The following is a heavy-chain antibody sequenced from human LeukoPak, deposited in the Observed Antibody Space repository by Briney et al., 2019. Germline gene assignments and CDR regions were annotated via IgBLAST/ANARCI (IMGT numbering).Heavy chain of an antibody. Sequence: ASVKVSCKASGYTFTSYGISWVRQAPGQGLEWMGWISAYNGNTNYAQKLQGRVTMTTDTSTSTAYMELRSLRSDDTAVYYCARVSPYYGSGSPPYYYYYMDVWGKGTTVTISS. D-gene: IGHD3-10*01. CDR2: ISAYNGNT. CDR3: ARVSPYYGSGSPPYYYYYMDV. V-gene: IGHV1-18*01. CDR1: GYTFTSYG. J-gene: IGHJ6*03.